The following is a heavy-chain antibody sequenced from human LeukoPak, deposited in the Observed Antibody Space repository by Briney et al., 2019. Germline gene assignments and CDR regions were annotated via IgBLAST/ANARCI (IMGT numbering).Heavy chain of an antibody. Sequence: PGGSLRHSCAASGFTFSDYYMSWIRQAPGKGLEWVSYISSSSSYTNYADSVKGRFTISRDNAKNSLYLQMNSLRAEDTAVYYCARECRGWYYFDYWGQGTLVTVSS. D-gene: IGHD6-19*01. CDR2: ISSSSSYT. J-gene: IGHJ4*02. CDR3: ARECRGWYYFDY. CDR1: GFTFSDYY. V-gene: IGHV3-11*05.